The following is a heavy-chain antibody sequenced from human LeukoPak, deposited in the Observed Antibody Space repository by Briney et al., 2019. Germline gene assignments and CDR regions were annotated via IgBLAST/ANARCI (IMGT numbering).Heavy chain of an antibody. CDR2: IIPIFGTA. V-gene: IGHV1-69*13. CDR3: ARDVRGIVGMDYFDY. CDR1: GGTFSSYA. J-gene: IGHJ4*02. D-gene: IGHD3-22*01. Sequence: SVKVSCKASGGTFSSYAISWVRQAPGQGLEWMGGIIPIFGTANYAQKFQGRVTITADESTSTAYMELSSLRSEDTAVYYCARDVRGIVGMDYFDYWGQGTLVTVSS.